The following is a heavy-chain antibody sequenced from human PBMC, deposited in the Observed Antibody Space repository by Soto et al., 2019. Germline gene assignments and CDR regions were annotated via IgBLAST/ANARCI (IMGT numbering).Heavy chain of an antibody. D-gene: IGHD4-4*01. CDR3: ASGTDHSNKRGGGYYYGMDV. CDR2: INPNSGGT. V-gene: IGHV1-2*02. Sequence: ASVKVSCKASGYTFTGYYMHWVRQAPGQGLEWMGWINPNSGGTNYAQKFQGRVTMTRDTSISTAYMELSRLRSDDTAVYYCASGTDHSNKRGGGYYYGMDVWGQGTTVTVSS. CDR1: GYTFTGYY. J-gene: IGHJ6*02.